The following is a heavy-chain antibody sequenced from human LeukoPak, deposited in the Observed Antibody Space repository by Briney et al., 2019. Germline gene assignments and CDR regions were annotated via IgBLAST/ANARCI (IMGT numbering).Heavy chain of an antibody. J-gene: IGHJ4*02. V-gene: IGHV3-66*02. Sequence: TGGSLRLSCAVSGLTVSSSYMSRVRQAPGKGLEWVSLIYSIYGGGSTFYADSVKGRFTISRDNSKNTLFLQMNSLGPEDTAVYYCAREIAVAAHFDYWGQGTLVTVSS. CDR1: GLTVSSSY. CDR3: AREIAVAAHFDY. D-gene: IGHD6-19*01. CDR2: IYSIYGGGST.